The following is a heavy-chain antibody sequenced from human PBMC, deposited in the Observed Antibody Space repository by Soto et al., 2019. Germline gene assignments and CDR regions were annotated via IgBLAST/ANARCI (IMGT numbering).Heavy chain of an antibody. Sequence: PGGSLRLSCAASGFTFSSHAMSWVRQAPGKGLEWVSAIRGTGGSTHYADSVKGRFTISRDNSKNTLYLQMNSLGAEDTAVYYCAKGLRFLEWLPPFDYWGQGTLVTVSS. J-gene: IGHJ4*02. D-gene: IGHD3-3*01. CDR3: AKGLRFLEWLPPFDY. CDR2: IRGTGGST. V-gene: IGHV3-23*01. CDR1: GFTFSSHA.